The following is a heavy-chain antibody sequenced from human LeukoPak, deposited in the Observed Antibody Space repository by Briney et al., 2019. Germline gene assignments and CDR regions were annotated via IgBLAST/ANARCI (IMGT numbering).Heavy chain of an antibody. D-gene: IGHD5/OR15-5a*01. V-gene: IGHV3-66*01. CDR3: ARDLRYSVSWYWYFDL. CDR1: EFSVGSNY. Sequence: TGGSLRLSCAASEFSVGSNYMTWVRQAPGKGLEWVSLIYSGGSTYYADSVKGRFTISRDNSKNTLYLQMNSLRPEDTAVYYCARDLRYSVSWYWYFDLWGRGTLVTVSS. J-gene: IGHJ2*01. CDR2: IYSGGST.